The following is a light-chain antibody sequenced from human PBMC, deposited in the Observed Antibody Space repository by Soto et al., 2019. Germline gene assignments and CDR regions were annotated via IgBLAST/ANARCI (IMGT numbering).Light chain of an antibody. J-gene: IGKJ4*01. CDR1: QSVSSY. Sequence: EIVLTQSPATLSLSPGERATLSCRASQSVSSYLAWYQQKPGQAPRLLIYDASNRATGIPSRFSGSGSGTDFTLTISSLEPEDFALYYWQQRSNWLFGGGTKVEIK. CDR2: DAS. CDR3: QQRSNWL. V-gene: IGKV3-11*01.